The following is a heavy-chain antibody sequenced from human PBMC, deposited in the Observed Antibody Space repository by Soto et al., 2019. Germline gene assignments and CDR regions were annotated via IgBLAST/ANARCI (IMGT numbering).Heavy chain of an antibody. V-gene: IGHV4-59*01. D-gene: IGHD4-17*01. Sequence: QVQLQESGPGLVKPSETLSLTCTVSGGSISSYYWSWIRQPPGKGLEMIGYIFYSGSTNYNPSLKSRFTISVDRSKNRFSLNVNSVTAADTAVYFCAITNGDYTWAFDIWGQGTMVTVSS. CDR2: IFYSGST. CDR3: AITNGDYTWAFDI. J-gene: IGHJ3*02. CDR1: GGSISSYY.